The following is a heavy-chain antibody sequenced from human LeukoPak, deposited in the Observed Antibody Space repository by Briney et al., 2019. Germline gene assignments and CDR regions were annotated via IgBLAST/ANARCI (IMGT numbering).Heavy chain of an antibody. D-gene: IGHD2-15*01. J-gene: IGHJ5*02. CDR1: GFTFRSYG. V-gene: IGHV3-30*03. CDR3: ASRSSTNWFDP. CDR2: VSYDDSRK. Sequence: GRSLRLSCAASGFTFRSYGMHWVRRAPGKGLEWVAVVSYDDSRKYYADSVKGRFTISKDNSNNVVYLQMNSLRPEDTAVYYCASRSSTNWFDPWGQGTLVTVSS.